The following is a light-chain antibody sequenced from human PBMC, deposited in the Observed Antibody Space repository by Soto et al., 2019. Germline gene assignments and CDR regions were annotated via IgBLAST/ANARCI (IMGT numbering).Light chain of an antibody. Sequence: QSALTQPASVSGSPGQSITISCTGTSSDVGSYNYVSWYQHHPGKAPKLMIYEVSNRPSGVSYRFSGSKSGSTASLTIAGHQAEDEADYFCSSYTTSNTLVFGGRTKLTVL. CDR1: SSDVGSYNY. J-gene: IGLJ3*02. CDR3: SSYTTSNTLV. CDR2: EVS. V-gene: IGLV2-14*01.